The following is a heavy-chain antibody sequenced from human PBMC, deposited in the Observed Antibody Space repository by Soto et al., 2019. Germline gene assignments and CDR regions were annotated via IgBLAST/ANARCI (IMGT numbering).Heavy chain of an antibody. D-gene: IGHD1-1*01. CDR3: ARGLVPANWNIQYYYYGLDV. CDR1: GGSFSGYY. CDR2: INHSGST. J-gene: IGHJ6*02. V-gene: IGHV4-34*01. Sequence: PSETLSLTCAVYGGSFSGYYWSWIRQPPGNGLEWIGEINHSGSTNYNTSLNSRVTISVDTSKNQFSLKLSSVTAADTAVYYCARGLVPANWNIQYYYYGLDVWGQGTTVTVSS.